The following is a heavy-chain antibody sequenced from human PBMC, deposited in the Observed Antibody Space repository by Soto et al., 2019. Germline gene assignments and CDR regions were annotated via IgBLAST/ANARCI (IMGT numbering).Heavy chain of an antibody. CDR1: GGSFSGYY. Sequence: QVQLQQWGAGLLKPSETLSLTCGVYGGSFSGYYWSWIRQSPGKGLEWIGEINHLGGTNYSPSLKSRVTMSVDTSKSQFPLALSSVPAADRAVYSWARGTGDLRFDTWGQGPLVTAPS. V-gene: IGHV4-34*01. J-gene: IGHJ5*02. CDR2: INHLGGT. CDR3: ARGTGDLRFDT. D-gene: IGHD3-16*01.